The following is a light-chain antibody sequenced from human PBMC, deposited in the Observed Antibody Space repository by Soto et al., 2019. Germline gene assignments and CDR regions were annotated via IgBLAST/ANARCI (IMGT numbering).Light chain of an antibody. CDR1: SSNIGAGYD. CDR2: GNS. V-gene: IGLV1-40*01. J-gene: IGLJ1*01. Sequence: QSVLTQPPSVSGAPGQRVTISCTGSSSNIGAGYDVHWYQQLPGTAPKLLIYGNSNRPSGVPDRFSGSKSGTSASLAITGLQAEDEADYYCQSYESSLSGHNYVFGTGTKVTVL. CDR3: QSYESSLSGHNYV.